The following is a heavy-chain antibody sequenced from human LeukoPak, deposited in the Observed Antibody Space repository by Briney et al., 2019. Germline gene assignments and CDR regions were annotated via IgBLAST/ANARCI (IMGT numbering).Heavy chain of an antibody. D-gene: IGHD4-23*01. CDR1: GFSFNNYA. V-gene: IGHV3-23*01. CDR2: ISTTGGST. Sequence: SGGSLRLSCAASGFSFNNYAMSWVRQAPGKGLEWVSPISTTGGSTYYADSVKGRFTVSRDNSKNTLSLQMDSLRVEDTALYYCAKDWTTVVTPKGYYFDSWGQGTLVTVSS. J-gene: IGHJ4*02. CDR3: AKDWTTVVTPKGYYFDS.